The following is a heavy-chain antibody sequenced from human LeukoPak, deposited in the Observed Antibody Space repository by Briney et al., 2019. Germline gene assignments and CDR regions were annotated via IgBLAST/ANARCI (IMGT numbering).Heavy chain of an antibody. CDR2: IISDGSSI. Sequence: AGSLRLSCAASDFSFSSHWMHWVRQAPGKGLVWVSRIISDGSSISYADSVKGRFTISRDNAKNTLYLQMNSLRAEDTAVYYCARGHVAGSDRHWDYWGQGALVTVSS. CDR1: DFSFSSHW. CDR3: ARGHVAGSDRHWDY. J-gene: IGHJ4*02. V-gene: IGHV3-74*01. D-gene: IGHD6-19*01.